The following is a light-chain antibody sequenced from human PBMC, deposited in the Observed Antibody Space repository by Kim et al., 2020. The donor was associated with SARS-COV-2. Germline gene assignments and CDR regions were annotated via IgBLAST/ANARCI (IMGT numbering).Light chain of an antibody. V-gene: IGLV3-19*01. Sequence: SSELTQDPAVSVALGQTVRITCQGDSLRSYYASWYQQKPGQAPVLVIYGKNNRPSGIPDRFSGSSSGNTAPLTITGAQAEDEADYYCNSRDSSGNHLGVVFGGGTKLTVL. CDR3: NSRDSSGNHLGVV. CDR2: GKN. CDR1: SLRSYY. J-gene: IGLJ2*01.